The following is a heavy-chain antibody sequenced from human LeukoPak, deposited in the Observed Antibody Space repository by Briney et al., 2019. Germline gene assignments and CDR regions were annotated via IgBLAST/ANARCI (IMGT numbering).Heavy chain of an antibody. D-gene: IGHD3-22*01. CDR3: AKVRDRDYYDSSGYLLFDY. CDR2: ISGSGGST. CDR1: GFTFSSYA. J-gene: IGHJ4*02. V-gene: IGHV3-23*01. Sequence: GGSLRLSCAASGFTFSSYAMSWVRQAPGKGLEWVSAISGSGGSTYYADSVKGRFTISRDNSKNTLYLQMNSLRAEDTAVYYCAKVRDRDYYDSSGYLLFDYWGQGTLVTVSS.